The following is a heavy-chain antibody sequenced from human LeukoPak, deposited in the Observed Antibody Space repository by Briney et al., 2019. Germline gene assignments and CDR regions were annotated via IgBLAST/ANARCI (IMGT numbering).Heavy chain of an antibody. CDR2: ISGTGGTT. CDR3: GKNRYSGSLSPFDI. Sequence: GGSLRLSCAASGFTFSSYAMTWVRQAPGKGLEWVSPISGTGGTTFYADSVKGRFTISRDNSKNTLYLQMNSLRADDTAVYYCGKNRYSGSLSPFDIWGQGTMVTVSS. CDR1: GFTFSSYA. J-gene: IGHJ3*02. V-gene: IGHV3-23*01. D-gene: IGHD1-26*01.